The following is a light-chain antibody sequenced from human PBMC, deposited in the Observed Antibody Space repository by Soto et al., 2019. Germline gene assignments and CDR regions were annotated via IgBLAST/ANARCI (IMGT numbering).Light chain of an antibody. J-gene: IGKJ1*01. Sequence: DIQMTQSPSSLSASVGDRVTITCRASQGIIDYLAWYQQKPGKPPKLLIYGASTLQSGVPSRFSGSGAGTDFSLTISSLQPYDVATYYCQKYDSAPQSFGPGTKVEIK. CDR2: GAS. CDR3: QKYDSAPQS. V-gene: IGKV1-27*01. CDR1: QGIIDY.